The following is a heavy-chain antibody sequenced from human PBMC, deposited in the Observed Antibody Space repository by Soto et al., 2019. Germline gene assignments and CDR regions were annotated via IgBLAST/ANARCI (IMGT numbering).Heavy chain of an antibody. J-gene: IGHJ6*03. CDR3: ARGDWNWDYYYRDV. CDR1: GYTFTSYD. Sequence: ASVKVSCKASGYTFTSYDINWVRQVTGQGLEWMGWMNPNSGNTGYAQKFQGRVTMTRNTSISTAYMELSSLRSEDTAVYYCARGDWNWDYYYRDVWGKGTTVTVSS. V-gene: IGHV1-8*01. D-gene: IGHD1-7*01. CDR2: MNPNSGNT.